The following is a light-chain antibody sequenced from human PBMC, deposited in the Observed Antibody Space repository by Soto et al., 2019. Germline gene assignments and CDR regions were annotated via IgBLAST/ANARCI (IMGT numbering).Light chain of an antibody. CDR2: TAS. CDR1: QDIRDY. Sequence: DVEMTQSPSSLSASVGDRVTITCRAGQDIRDYLAWYQQKPGKVPKLLMYTASTLQPGVPSRFSGSGSGTDFTLTISSLQPEDVSTYYCQKYNSAPLTFGQGTRIEIK. J-gene: IGKJ1*01. CDR3: QKYNSAPLT. V-gene: IGKV1-27*01.